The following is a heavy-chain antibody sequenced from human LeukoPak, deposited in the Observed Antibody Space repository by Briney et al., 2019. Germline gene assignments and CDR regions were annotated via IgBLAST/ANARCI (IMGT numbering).Heavy chain of an antibody. CDR3: AKDHKYYFDY. CDR1: GFTFSDYY. V-gene: IGHV3-30*02. J-gene: IGHJ4*02. Sequence: GGSLRLSCAASGFTFSDYYMSWVRQAPGKGLEWVAFIRYDGSNKYYADSVKGRFTISRDNSKNTLYLQMNSLRAEDTAVYYCAKDHKYYFDYWGQGTLVTVSS. CDR2: IRYDGSNK.